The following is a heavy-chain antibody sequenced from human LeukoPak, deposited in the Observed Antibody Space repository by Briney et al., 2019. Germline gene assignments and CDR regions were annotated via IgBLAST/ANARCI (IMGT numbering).Heavy chain of an antibody. D-gene: IGHD1-26*01. CDR2: VCWNSGSI. CDR1: GFTFDDYA. V-gene: IGHV3-9*01. J-gene: IGHJ4*02. CDR3: AKALVGATTYYFDY. Sequence: GGSLRLSCAASGFTFDDYAMHWVRQAPGKGLEWVSGVCWNSGSIGYADSVKGRFTISRDNAKNSLYLQMNSLRAEDTALYYCAKALVGATTYYFDYWGQGTLVTVSS.